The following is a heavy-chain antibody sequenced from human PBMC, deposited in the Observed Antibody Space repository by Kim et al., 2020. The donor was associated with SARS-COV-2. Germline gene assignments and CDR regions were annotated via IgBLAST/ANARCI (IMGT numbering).Heavy chain of an antibody. CDR3: AVGSGLPAAIGYHYGMDV. CDR1: GYTFTSYY. J-gene: IGHJ6*02. Sequence: ASVKVSCKASGYTFTSYYMHWVRQAPGQGLEWMGIINPSGGSTSYAQKFQGRVTMTRDTSTSTVYMELSSLRSEDTAVYYCAVGSGLPAAIGYHYGMDVWGQGTTVTVSS. D-gene: IGHD2-2*01. V-gene: IGHV1-46*01. CDR2: INPSGGST.